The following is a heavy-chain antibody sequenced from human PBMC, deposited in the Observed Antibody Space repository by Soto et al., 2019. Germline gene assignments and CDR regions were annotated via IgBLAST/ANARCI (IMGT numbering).Heavy chain of an antibody. V-gene: IGHV3-43*01. D-gene: IGHD6-6*01. CDR3: TKVKKKYRTTSGVYFGS. J-gene: IGHJ4*02. CDR1: GFTFDEYT. Sequence: EVLLEESGGAVVQPGGSLRVSCVASGFTFDEYTMHWVRPAPGQGLEWISLISWDGGTTYYADSVKGRFTISRDTGKNSLYLQMDSLRAEDTALYYWTKVKKKYRTTSGVYFGSWGQGPLVTVSS. CDR2: ISWDGGTT.